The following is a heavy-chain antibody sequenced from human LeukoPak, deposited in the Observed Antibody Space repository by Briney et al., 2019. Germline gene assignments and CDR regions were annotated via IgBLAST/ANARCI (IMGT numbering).Heavy chain of an antibody. Sequence: SVKVSCKASGGTFSSYAISWVRQAPGQGLEWMGGIIPIFGTANYAQKFQGRVTITADESTSTAYMELSSLRSEDTAVYYCARDLAARLYYYDYYYMDVWGKGTTVTVSS. D-gene: IGHD6-6*01. CDR2: IIPIFGTA. V-gene: IGHV1-69*13. CDR3: ARDLAARLYYYDYYYMDV. CDR1: GGTFSSYA. J-gene: IGHJ6*03.